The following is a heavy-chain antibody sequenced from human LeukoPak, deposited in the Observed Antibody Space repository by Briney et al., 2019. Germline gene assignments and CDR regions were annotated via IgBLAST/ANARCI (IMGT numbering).Heavy chain of an antibody. CDR3: AKAGDYGGNSGSDY. D-gene: IGHD4-23*01. CDR1: GFTFSSYA. V-gene: IGHV3-23*01. CDR2: ISGSGGST. J-gene: IGHJ4*02. Sequence: PGGSLRLSCAASGFTFSSYAMSWVRQAPGKGLEWVSAISGSGGSTYYADSVKGRFTISRDNSKNTLYLQMNSLRAEDTAVYYCAKAGDYGGNSGSDYWGQGTLVTVSS.